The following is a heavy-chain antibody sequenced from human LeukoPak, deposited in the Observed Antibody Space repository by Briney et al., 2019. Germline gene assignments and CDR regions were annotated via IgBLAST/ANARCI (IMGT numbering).Heavy chain of an antibody. CDR2: ISGGGGST. CDR3: AKGGKWDVTPFDY. D-gene: IGHD1-26*01. CDR1: GFTFASYS. Sequence: GGSLRLSCAASGFTFASYSMNWVRQAPGKGLEWVSTISGGGGSTYYADSVKGRFTISRDNSKNTLYLQVNSLRAEDTAVYYCAKGGKWDVTPFDYWGQGTLVTVSS. J-gene: IGHJ4*02. V-gene: IGHV3-23*01.